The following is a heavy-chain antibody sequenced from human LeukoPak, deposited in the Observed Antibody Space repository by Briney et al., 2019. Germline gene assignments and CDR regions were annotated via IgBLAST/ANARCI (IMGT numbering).Heavy chain of an antibody. CDR1: GFTFSSSA. D-gene: IGHD6-13*01. CDR3: AKTRPLDSSSWSHGDY. CDR2: ISDTGRLS. V-gene: IGHV3-23*01. Sequence: GGSLRLSCAASGFTFSSSAMSWVRQAPGKGLEWVAAISDTGRLSYYGDSVKGRFTISRDNSKNTLYLQMNSLRAEDTAVYYCAKTRPLDSSSWSHGDYWGQGTLVTVSS. J-gene: IGHJ4*02.